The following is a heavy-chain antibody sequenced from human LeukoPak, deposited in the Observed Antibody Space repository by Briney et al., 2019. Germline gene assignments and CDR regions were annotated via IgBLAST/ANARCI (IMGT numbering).Heavy chain of an antibody. D-gene: IGHD1-26*01. J-gene: IGHJ4*02. CDR3: VRVRGSYSFDY. CDR2: IYGGDST. V-gene: IGHV3-53*01. CDR1: GFIVSNNY. Sequence: QPGGSLRLSCAASGFIVSNNYMSWVRQAPGKGLEWVSAIYGGDSTEYADSVKGRFTISRDNSKNTLYLQMNSLRTEDTAVYYCVRVRGSYSFDYWGQGTLLTVSS.